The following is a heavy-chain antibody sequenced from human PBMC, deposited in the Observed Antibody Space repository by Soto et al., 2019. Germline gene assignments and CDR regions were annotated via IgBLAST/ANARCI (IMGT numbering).Heavy chain of an antibody. CDR1: GGSISSYY. CDR3: ARRMILDTAMFSTNWFDP. V-gene: IGHV4-59*08. J-gene: IGHJ5*02. D-gene: IGHD5-18*01. CDR2: IYYSGST. Sequence: SETLSLTCTVSGGSISSYYWSWIRQPPGKGLEWIGYIYYSGSTNYNPSLKSRVTISVDTSKNQFSLKLSSVTAADTAVYYCARRMILDTAMFSTNWFDPWGQGTLVPSPQ.